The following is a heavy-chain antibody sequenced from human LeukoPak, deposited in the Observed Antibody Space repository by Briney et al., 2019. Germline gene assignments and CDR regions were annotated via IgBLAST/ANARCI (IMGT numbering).Heavy chain of an antibody. CDR2: INHSGST. CDR1: GGSISSYY. D-gene: IGHD1-7*01. Sequence: PSETLSLTCTVSGGSISSYYWSWIRQPPGKGLEWIGEINHSGSTDYNPSLKSRVTISVDTSKNQFSLKLSSVTAADTAVYYCARVTWDYDAFDIWGQGTMVTVSS. V-gene: IGHV4-34*01. CDR3: ARVTWDYDAFDI. J-gene: IGHJ3*02.